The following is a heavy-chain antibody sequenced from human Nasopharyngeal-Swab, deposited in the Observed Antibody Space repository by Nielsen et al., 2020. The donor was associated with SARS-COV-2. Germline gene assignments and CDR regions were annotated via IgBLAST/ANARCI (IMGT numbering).Heavy chain of an antibody. CDR3: ARERYSSSWYFDY. CDR1: GFTFSSYG. Sequence: GGSLRLSCAASGFTFSSYGTHWVRQAPGKGLEWVAVIWYDGSNKYYADSVKGRFTISRDNSKNTLYLQMNSLRAEDTAVYYCARERYSSSWYFDYWGQGTLVTVSS. D-gene: IGHD6-13*01. CDR2: IWYDGSNK. V-gene: IGHV3-33*01. J-gene: IGHJ4*02.